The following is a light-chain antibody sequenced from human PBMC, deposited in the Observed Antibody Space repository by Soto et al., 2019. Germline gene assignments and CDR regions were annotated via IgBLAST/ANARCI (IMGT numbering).Light chain of an antibody. CDR3: SSKRGSTYV. J-gene: IGLJ1*01. CDR2: DVS. V-gene: IGLV2-14*03. Sequence: QSALTQPASVSGSPGQSITISCTRTSSDVGGYNYVSWYQQHPGKAPILMIYDVSNRPSGISNRFSGSKSGNTASLTISGLQAEDEADYYCSSKRGSTYVFGTGTKVTVL. CDR1: SSDVGGYNY.